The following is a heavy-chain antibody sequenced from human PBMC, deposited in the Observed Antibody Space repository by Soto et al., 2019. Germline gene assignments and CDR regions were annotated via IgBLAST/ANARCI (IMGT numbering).Heavy chain of an antibody. CDR3: AKDIGSYYGSGSPRLGFDI. D-gene: IGHD3-10*01. V-gene: IGHV3-9*01. CDR1: GFTFDDYA. CDR2: ISWNSGSI. J-gene: IGHJ3*02. Sequence: PGGSLRLSCAASGFTFDDYAMHWVRQAPGKGLEWVSGISWNSGSIGYADSVKGRFTISRDNAKNSLYLQMNSLRAEDTALYYCAKDIGSYYGSGSPRLGFDIWGQGTMVTVSS.